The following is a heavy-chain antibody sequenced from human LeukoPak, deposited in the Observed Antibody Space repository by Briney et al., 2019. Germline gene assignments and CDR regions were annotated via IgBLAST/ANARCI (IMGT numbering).Heavy chain of an antibody. CDR2: ISSSGSTI. J-gene: IGHJ4*02. Sequence: GGSLRLSCAASGFTFSDYYMSWIRQAPGKGLEWVSYISSSGSTIYYADSVKGRFTISRDNAKNSLYLQMNSLRAEDTAVYYCAREYSSSRGWNYFDYWGQGTLVTVSS. V-gene: IGHV3-11*04. D-gene: IGHD6-6*01. CDR1: GFTFSDYY. CDR3: AREYSSSRGWNYFDY.